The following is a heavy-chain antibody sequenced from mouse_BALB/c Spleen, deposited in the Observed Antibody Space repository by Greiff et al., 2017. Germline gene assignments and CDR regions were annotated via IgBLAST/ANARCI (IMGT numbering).Heavy chain of an antibody. D-gene: IGHD2-4*01. CDR1: GFTFSSYG. CDR3: ARKMITTGYAMDY. V-gene: IGHV5-6*01. CDR2: ISSGGSYT. Sequence: EVMLVESGGDLVKPGGSLKLSCAASGFTFSSYGMSWVRQTPDKRLEWVATISSGGSYTYYPDSVKGRFTISRDNAKNTLYLQMSSLKSEDTAMYYCARKMITTGYAMDYWGQGTSVTVSS. J-gene: IGHJ4*01.